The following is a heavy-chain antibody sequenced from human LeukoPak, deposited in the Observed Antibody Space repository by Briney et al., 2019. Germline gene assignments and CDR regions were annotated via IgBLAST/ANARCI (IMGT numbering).Heavy chain of an antibody. V-gene: IGHV3-74*01. D-gene: IGHD1-26*01. CDR2: INTDGTFT. Sequence: GGSLRLSCETSGFTFSDYWMHWVRQAPGKGVEWVSRINTDGTFTRYPDSVQGRFTISRDTAKNTLLLQMNSLRAEDTAVYYCAREAKVGGALQYWGQGTLVTVSS. J-gene: IGHJ4*02. CDR3: AREAKVGGALQY. CDR1: GFTFSDYW.